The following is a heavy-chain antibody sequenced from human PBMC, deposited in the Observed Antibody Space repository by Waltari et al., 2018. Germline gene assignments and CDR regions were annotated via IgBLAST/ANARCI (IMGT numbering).Heavy chain of an antibody. Sequence: QVQLVQSGAEVKKPGSSVKVSCKASGGTFSSYAISWVRQAPGQGLEWMGGIIPILGTSNYAQKFQGRVTITADKSTSTAYMELNSLRAEDTAVYYCAKDRETTVNPRIFGGFDYWVQGTLVTVSS. CDR3: AKDRETTVNPRIFGGFDY. CDR1: GGTFSSYA. CDR2: IIPILGTS. D-gene: IGHD4-17*01. V-gene: IGHV1-69*14. J-gene: IGHJ4*02.